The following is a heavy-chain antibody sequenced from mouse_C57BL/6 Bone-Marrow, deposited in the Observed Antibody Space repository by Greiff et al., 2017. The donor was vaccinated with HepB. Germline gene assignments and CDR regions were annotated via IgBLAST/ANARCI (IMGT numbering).Heavy chain of an antibody. J-gene: IGHJ2*01. D-gene: IGHD2-4*01. CDR2: IDPSDRTT. CDR3: ARDDYEGLFDY. V-gene: IGHV1-69*01. Sequence: QVQLQQPGAELVMPGASVKLSCTASGYTFTSYWMHWVKQRPGQGLEWLGEIDPSDRTTYHNQKFKGKSTMTGDKSSSRAYMQRSSLTSEASAVYYCARDDYEGLFDYGGQGTTLTVSS. CDR1: GYTFTSYW.